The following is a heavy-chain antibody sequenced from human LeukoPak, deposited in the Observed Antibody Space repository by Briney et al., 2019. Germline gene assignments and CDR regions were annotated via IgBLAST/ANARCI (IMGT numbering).Heavy chain of an antibody. J-gene: IGHJ4*02. Sequence: GGSLRLSCTASGFTFSSYAMHWVRQAPGKGLEYVSAISSNGGSTYYANSVKGRFTISRDNSKNTLYLQMGSLRAEDMAVYYCARSVTIRAPLDYWGQGTLVTVSS. D-gene: IGHD3-9*01. CDR1: GFTFSSYA. V-gene: IGHV3-64*01. CDR2: ISSNGGST. CDR3: ARSVTIRAPLDY.